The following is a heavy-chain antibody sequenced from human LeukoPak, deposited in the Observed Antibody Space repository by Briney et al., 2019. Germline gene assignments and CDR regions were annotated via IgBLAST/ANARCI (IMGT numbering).Heavy chain of an antibody. Sequence: SETLSLTCTVSGGSISSTSYYWGWIRQPPGKGLEWIGIIKLSEGTYYNPSLKSRVTISVDTSKNQFSLRLSSVTAADTAVYYCARDKGYYGSGSPNWYFDLWGRGTLVTVSS. J-gene: IGHJ2*01. CDR1: GGSISSTSYY. CDR3: ARDKGYYGSGSPNWYFDL. CDR2: IKLSEGT. V-gene: IGHV4-39*07. D-gene: IGHD3-10*01.